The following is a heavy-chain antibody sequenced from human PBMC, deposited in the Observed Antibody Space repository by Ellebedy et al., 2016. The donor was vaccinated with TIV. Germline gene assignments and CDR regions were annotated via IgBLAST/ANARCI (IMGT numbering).Heavy chain of an antibody. CDR1: AFTVGNNY. CDR2: IYSGGAT. V-gene: IGHV3-66*04. D-gene: IGHD2-15*01. CDR3: MGRWS. Sequence: GGSLRLSCAASAFTVGNNYMAWVRQAPGKGLEWVSLIYSGGATHYADSVKGRFTISRDSSKNTLYLQMNSLRVEDTAVYYCMGRWSWGQGTLVTVSS. J-gene: IGHJ4*02.